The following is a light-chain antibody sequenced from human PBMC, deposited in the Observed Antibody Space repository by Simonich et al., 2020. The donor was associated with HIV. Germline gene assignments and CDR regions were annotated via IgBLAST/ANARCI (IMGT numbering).Light chain of an antibody. Sequence: DIQLTQSPSFLSASVGDRFTITCLASQGSNNYLAWYQQNPGKAPKLLIYDASTLQSGVPSRFSGSGSGTEFTLTISSLQPEDFATYYCQEVITYPITFGQGTRLEIK. V-gene: IGKV1-9*01. J-gene: IGKJ5*01. CDR2: DAS. CDR1: QGSNNY. CDR3: QEVITYPIT.